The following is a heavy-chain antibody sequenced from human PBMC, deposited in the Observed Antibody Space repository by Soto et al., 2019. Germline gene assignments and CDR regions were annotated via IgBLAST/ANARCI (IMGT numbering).Heavy chain of an antibody. Sequence: SEPQSLTWSVDGVSIHNSHAFWSCINQSAGKGLEFIGSVYYSGAANYNPSLKSRVTISVDTSKNQFSLTLNSVPAADTAVYYCGRVIEGATRHTDFDSWVQGTLVTVSS. V-gene: IGHV4-39*01. J-gene: IGHJ5*01. CDR3: GRVIEGATRHTDFDS. CDR2: VYYSGAA. CDR1: GVSIHNSHAF.